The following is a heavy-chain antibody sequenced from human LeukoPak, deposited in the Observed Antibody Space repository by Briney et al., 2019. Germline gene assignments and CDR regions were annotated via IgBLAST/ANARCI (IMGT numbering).Heavy chain of an antibody. V-gene: IGHV3-74*01. CDR1: GFTFSSYW. CDR3: ARERAPYSEDAFDI. D-gene: IGHD5-18*01. J-gene: IGHJ3*02. Sequence: GGSLRLSCAASGFTFSSYWMRWVRQAPGKGLGWVSRINSDGSSTSYADSVKGRFTISRDNAKNTLYLQMNSLRAEDTAVYYCARERAPYSEDAFDIWGQGTMVTVSS. CDR2: INSDGSST.